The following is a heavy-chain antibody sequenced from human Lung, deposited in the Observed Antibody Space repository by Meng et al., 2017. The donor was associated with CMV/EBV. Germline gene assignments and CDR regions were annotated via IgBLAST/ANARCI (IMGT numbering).Heavy chain of an antibody. D-gene: IGHD1-26*01. CDR2: IDDSGST. V-gene: IGHV4-4*02. CDR3: ARGKQDAWELLAY. CDR1: GVSISSNIR. J-gene: IGHJ4*02. Sequence: GPLQVSGPGLVKPSGTLSLTCGVSGVSISSNIRWTWVRQPPGKGLEWIGDIDDSGSTNYNPSLNSRISISLDKSKNHFSLKVNSVTAADTAVYYCARGKQDAWELLAYWGQGALVTVSS.